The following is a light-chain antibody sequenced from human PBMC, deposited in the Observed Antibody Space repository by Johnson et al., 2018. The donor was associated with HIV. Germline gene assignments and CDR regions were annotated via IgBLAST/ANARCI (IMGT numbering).Light chain of an antibody. CDR1: SSNIGNNY. J-gene: IGLJ1*01. V-gene: IGLV1-51*02. Sequence: QAVLTQPPSVSAAPGQKVTISCSGSSSNIGNNYVSWYQQLPGTAPKLLIYENNKRPSGIPDRFSGSKSGTSATLGITGLQTGAEAEYYCGTWDSSLRGVFGTGTKVTVL. CDR2: ENN. CDR3: GTWDSSLRGV.